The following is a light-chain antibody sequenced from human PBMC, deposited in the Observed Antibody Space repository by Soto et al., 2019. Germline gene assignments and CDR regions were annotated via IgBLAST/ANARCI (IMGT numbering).Light chain of an antibody. CDR1: QAFGPW. CDR3: QQATISQFI. V-gene: IGKV1-12*01. CDR2: GTS. Sequence: DLQMTQSPSSVSASVGDRVTITCRASQAFGPWLAWYQQKPGKAPNLLIYGTSTLQDGVPSRFSGGGYGTEFTLTISSLQPEDFGTYYCQQATISQFIFGGGTKVEV. J-gene: IGKJ4*01.